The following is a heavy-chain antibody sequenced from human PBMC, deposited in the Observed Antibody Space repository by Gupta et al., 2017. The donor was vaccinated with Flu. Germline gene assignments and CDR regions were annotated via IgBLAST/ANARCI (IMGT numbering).Heavy chain of an antibody. CDR1: SFSVRTYA. D-gene: IGHD2-21*01. CDR2: VGGGAGNG. CDR3: TRCPPADPTGWCWHFDL. V-gene: IGHV3-23*01. Sequence: EVQLLESGGGLVQPGASLRLSCAASSFSVRTYAMNWVRQAPGKGLEWVSSVGGGAGNGLSADPGKGRFIISRDNSKNTLALQMNSLRHADKDMYYCTRCPPADPTGWCWHFDLWGRGTQVTVSS. J-gene: IGHJ2*01.